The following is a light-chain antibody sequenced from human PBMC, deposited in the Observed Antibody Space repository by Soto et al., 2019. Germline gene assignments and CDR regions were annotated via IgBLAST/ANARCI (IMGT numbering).Light chain of an antibody. CDR1: QSISVW. Sequence: DIRMTQSPSTLSASVGDRVTITCRASQSISVWLAWYQQKPGKAPKLLIYKASTLQSGVPSRFSGSGYGTEFTLTINSLQPDDFATYSCQHYNSDPPTFGQGTKVEI. J-gene: IGKJ1*01. CDR3: QHYNSDPPT. V-gene: IGKV1-5*03. CDR2: KAS.